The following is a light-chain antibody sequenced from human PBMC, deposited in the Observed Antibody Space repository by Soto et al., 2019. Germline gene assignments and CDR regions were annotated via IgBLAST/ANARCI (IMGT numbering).Light chain of an antibody. CDR2: SNN. CDR1: SSNIGAGYD. V-gene: IGLV1-40*01. J-gene: IGLJ1*01. CDR3: QSYDSSLSANYI. Sequence: QSVLTQPPSVSGAPGQRVTISCTGSSSNIGAGYDVHWYQQLPGTAPKLLIYSNNNRPSGVPDRFSGSKSGTSASLAITGLQTEDEADYYCQSYDSSLSANYIFGTGTKLTV.